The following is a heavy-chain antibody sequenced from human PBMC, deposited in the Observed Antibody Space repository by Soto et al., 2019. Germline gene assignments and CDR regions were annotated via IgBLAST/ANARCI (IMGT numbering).Heavy chain of an antibody. V-gene: IGHV4-39*07. CDR2: INHSGST. D-gene: IGHD2-8*02. J-gene: IGHJ4*01. CDR3: ARDKITGLFDY. CDR1: GGSISSGGYY. Sequence: SETLSLTCTVSGGSISSGGYYWTWIRQPPGTGLEWIGEINHSGSTNYNPSLKSRVTISVDTSKNQFSLKLTSVTAADTAVYYCARDKITGLFDYWGHGTLVTVSS.